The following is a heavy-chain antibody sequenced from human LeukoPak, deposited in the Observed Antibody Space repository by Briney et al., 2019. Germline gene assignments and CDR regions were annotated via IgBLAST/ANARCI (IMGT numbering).Heavy chain of an antibody. CDR2: ISGSGGRT. D-gene: IGHD3-16*01. V-gene: IGHV3-23*01. CDR3: AKDLSWGYFDY. Sequence: PGGSLRLSCAATGFTFSRYGMSWVRQAPGKGLEWVSAISGSGGRTYYADSVKGRFTISRDNSKNTLYLQMNSLRAEDTAVYYCAKDLSWGYFDYWGQGTLVTVSS. J-gene: IGHJ4*02. CDR1: GFTFSRYG.